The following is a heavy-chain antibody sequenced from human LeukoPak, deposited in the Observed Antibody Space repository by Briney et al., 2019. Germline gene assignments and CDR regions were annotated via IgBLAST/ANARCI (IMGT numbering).Heavy chain of an antibody. CDR2: ISSSSSYI. CDR1: GFTFSSYS. V-gene: IGHV3-21*01. CDR3: ARGITMIVVASRVVGAFDI. J-gene: IGHJ3*02. Sequence: KPAGSLRLSCAASGFTFSSYSMNWVRQAPGKGLEWVSSISSSSSYIYYADSVKGRFTISRDNAKNSLYRQMNSLRAADTAVYYCARGITMIVVASRVVGAFDIWGQGTMVTVSS. D-gene: IGHD3-22*01.